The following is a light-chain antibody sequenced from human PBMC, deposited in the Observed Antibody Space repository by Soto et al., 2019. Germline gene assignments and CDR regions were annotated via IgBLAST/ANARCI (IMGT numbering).Light chain of an antibody. CDR3: QHYNNWLYT. J-gene: IGKJ2*01. CDR1: QSVSSN. CDR2: GAS. Sequence: EIVMTQSPATLSVSPGDRATLSCRASQSVSSNLAWYQQKPGQAPRLLIYGASTRATGIPARFSGSGSETEFTLTISRLQSEDFAVYYCQHYNNWLYTFGQGTKVEIK. V-gene: IGKV3-15*01.